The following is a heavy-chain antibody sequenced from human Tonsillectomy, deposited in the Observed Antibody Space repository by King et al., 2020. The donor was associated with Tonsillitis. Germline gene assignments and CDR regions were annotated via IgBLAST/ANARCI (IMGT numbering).Heavy chain of an antibody. CDR1: GYTFTNYG. CDR2: ISPHNGNT. Sequence: QLVQSGAEVKKPGASVKVSCKASGYTFTNYGVSCVRQAPGQGLEWMGWISPHNGNTNYAQKFQGRVTMTTDTSTSTAYMDLRSLRSDDTAVYYCVRATYYYEGVYWGQGTLVTVSS. J-gene: IGHJ4*02. V-gene: IGHV1-18*01. CDR3: VRATYYYEGVY. D-gene: IGHD3-22*01.